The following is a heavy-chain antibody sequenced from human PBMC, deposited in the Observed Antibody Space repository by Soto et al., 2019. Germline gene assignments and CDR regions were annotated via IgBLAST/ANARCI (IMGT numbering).Heavy chain of an antibody. Sequence: GASVKVSCKASGYTFNDYYINWVRQAPGQGLEWIGWINPNSGDTKYGQKFQGWVTMTRDTSISTAYMELNRLKSDDTAFYFCVRHDFWRGTFDPWGQGTLVTVSS. D-gene: IGHD3-3*01. CDR2: INPNSGDT. CDR3: VRHDFWRGTFDP. V-gene: IGHV1-2*04. J-gene: IGHJ5*02. CDR1: GYTFNDYY.